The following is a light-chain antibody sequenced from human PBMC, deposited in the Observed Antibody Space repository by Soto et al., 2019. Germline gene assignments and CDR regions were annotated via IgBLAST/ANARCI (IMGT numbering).Light chain of an antibody. CDR3: SSTSFTDNSDLVV. Sequence: QSVLTQPASVSGSPGQSITISCTGTSSDVGGYNYVSWYQQHPGKAPKLMIYEVSNRPSGVSNRFSGSKSGNTASLTISGLQPEDEADYYCSSTSFTDNSDLVVFGGGTKLTVL. CDR2: EVS. CDR1: SSDVGGYNY. V-gene: IGLV2-14*01. J-gene: IGLJ2*01.